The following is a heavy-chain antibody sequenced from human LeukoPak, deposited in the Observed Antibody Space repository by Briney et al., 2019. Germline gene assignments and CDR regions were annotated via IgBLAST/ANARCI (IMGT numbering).Heavy chain of an antibody. CDR1: KDTFTTYD. J-gene: IGHJ4*02. Sequence: ASVKVSCKASKDTFTTYDVNWVRQATGLGLEWMGWMSPNSGNTGYAQKFQGRVTMTMNSSISTAYMELTSLTSGDTAVYYCARSTMGARRRYDYWGQGTLVTVSS. D-gene: IGHD1-26*01. V-gene: IGHV1-8*01. CDR2: MSPNSGNT. CDR3: ARSTMGARRRYDY.